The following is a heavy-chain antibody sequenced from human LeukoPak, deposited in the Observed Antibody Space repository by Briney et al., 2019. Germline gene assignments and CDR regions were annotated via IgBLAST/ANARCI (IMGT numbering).Heavy chain of an antibody. J-gene: IGHJ4*02. CDR2: IHTNANT. Sequence: GGSLRLSCAASGFTFSSYSMNWVRQAPGKGLEWVSSIHTNANTEYADPVKGRFTISRDNSKNTLYLHVDSLRAEDSALYYCARSPPRDILTGFYFYFDSWGQGTLVSVSS. CDR1: GFTFSSYS. V-gene: IGHV3-53*01. D-gene: IGHD3-9*01. CDR3: ARSPPRDILTGFYFYFDS.